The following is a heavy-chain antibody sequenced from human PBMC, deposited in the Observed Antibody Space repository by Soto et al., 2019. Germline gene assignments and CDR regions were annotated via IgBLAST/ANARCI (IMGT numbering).Heavy chain of an antibody. V-gene: IGHV1-69*06. CDR3: ASPPTYYYDSSGYDI. CDR2: IIPIFGTA. Sequence: QVQLVQSGAEVKKPGASVKVSCKASGYTFTSYGISWVRQAPGQGLEWMGGIIPIFGTANYAQKFQGRVTITADKSTSTSYMELSSLRSEDTAVYYCASPPTYYYDSSGYDIWGQVTMVTVSS. CDR1: GYTFTSYG. D-gene: IGHD3-22*01. J-gene: IGHJ3*02.